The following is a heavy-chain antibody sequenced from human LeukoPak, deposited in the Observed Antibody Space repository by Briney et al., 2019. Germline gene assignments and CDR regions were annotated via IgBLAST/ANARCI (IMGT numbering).Heavy chain of an antibody. Sequence: SETLSLTCDVSGGFASNDYWWSWVRQPPGKGLEWIGEIRHYDGHTKYNPSLKGRVTISIDKPRNHFSLTLTSVTAADTAIYYCASSIPIGWSPNTYWGQGTLVIVSS. CDR2: IRHYDGHT. CDR3: ASSIPIGWSPNTY. D-gene: IGHD6-19*01. CDR1: GGFASNDYW. J-gene: IGHJ4*02. V-gene: IGHV4/OR15-8*02.